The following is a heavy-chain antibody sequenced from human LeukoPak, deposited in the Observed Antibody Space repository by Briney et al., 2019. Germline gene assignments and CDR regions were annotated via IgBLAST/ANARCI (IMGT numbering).Heavy chain of an antibody. CDR3: ARGPNSNWSGLDF. CDR1: GLSFSGHW. CDR2: ISPTGSTT. D-gene: IGHD6-6*01. Sequence: GGSLRLSCTASGLSFSGHWMHWARQLPGKGLVWVSRISPTGSTTSYADSVKGRFTASRDNAKNTLYLQVNNLRAEDTAVYYCARGPNSNWSGLDFWGQGTLLTVSS. V-gene: IGHV3-74*01. J-gene: IGHJ4*02.